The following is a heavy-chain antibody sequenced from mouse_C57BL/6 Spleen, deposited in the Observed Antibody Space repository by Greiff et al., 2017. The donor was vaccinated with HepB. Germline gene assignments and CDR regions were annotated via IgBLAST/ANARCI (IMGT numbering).Heavy chain of an antibody. D-gene: IGHD2-5*01. V-gene: IGHV5-9*01. CDR2: ISGGGGNT. Sequence: EVKLVESGGGLVKPGGSLKLSCAASGFTFSSYTMSWVRQTPGKRLEWVATISGGGGNTYYPDSVKGRFTISRDNAKNTLYLQMSSLRSEDTALYYCARHDYSNFYWYFDVWGTGTTVTVSS. J-gene: IGHJ1*03. CDR3: ARHDYSNFYWYFDV. CDR1: GFTFSSYT.